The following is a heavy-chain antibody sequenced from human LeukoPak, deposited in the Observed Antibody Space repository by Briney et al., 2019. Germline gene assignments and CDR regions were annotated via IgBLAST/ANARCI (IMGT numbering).Heavy chain of an antibody. CDR1: GFTFDDYA. J-gene: IGHJ4*02. Sequence: GGSLRLSCAASGFTFDDYAMHWVRQAPGKGLEWVSGISWNSGSIGYADSVKGRFTISRDNAKNSLYLQMNSLRAEDMALYYCAKVRGIAAAGPDSYYFDYWGQGTLVTVSS. CDR3: AKVRGIAAAGPDSYYFDY. CDR2: ISWNSGSI. V-gene: IGHV3-9*03. D-gene: IGHD6-13*01.